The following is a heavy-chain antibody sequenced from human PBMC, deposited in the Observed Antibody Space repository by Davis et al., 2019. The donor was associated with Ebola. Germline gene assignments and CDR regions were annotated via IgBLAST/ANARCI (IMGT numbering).Heavy chain of an antibody. V-gene: IGHV3-48*01. D-gene: IGHD3-3*01. CDR1: GFNFGTFG. CDR3: ARYLSEWRSYSYHYYGMDV. Sequence: PGGSLRLSCVGSGFNFGTFGMNWVRQAPGRGLEWVSYISSSSSSTYYADSVKGRFTISRDNAKDSVDLQMNSLRAEDTAVYYCARYLSEWRSYSYHYYGMDVWGQGTTVTVSS. CDR2: ISSSSSST. J-gene: IGHJ6*02.